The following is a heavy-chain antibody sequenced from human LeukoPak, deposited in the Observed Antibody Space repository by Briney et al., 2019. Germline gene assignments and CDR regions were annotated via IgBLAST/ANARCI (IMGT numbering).Heavy chain of an antibody. J-gene: IGHJ5*02. CDR2: IRIGGGGT. CDR3: ARCMVLSQGWCIWFDP. Sequence: PGGSLRLSCAASGFDLTTYAMTWVRQAPAKGLEWVSSIRIGGGGTYYADSVKGRFTISRDNSENTLHLQMNNLRVEDTARYFCARCMVLSQGWCIWFDPWGQGTLVTVSS. D-gene: IGHD4/OR15-4a*01. V-gene: IGHV3-23*01. CDR1: GFDLTTYA.